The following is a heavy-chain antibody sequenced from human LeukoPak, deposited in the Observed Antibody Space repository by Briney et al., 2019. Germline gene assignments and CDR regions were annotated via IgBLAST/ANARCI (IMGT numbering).Heavy chain of an antibody. CDR2: ISESSTYI. CDR1: GFTFSTYS. CDR3: TSLGNGY. V-gene: IGHV3-21*04. Sequence: GGSLRLSCAASGFTFSTYSMNWVRQAPGKGLEWVASISESSTYIYYADSVKGRFTISRDNAKNSLYLQMNSLKTEDTAVYYCTSLGNGYWGQGTLVTVSS. D-gene: IGHD7-27*01. J-gene: IGHJ4*02.